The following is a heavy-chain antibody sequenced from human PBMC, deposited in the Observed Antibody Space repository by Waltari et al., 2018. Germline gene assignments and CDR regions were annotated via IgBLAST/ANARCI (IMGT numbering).Heavy chain of an antibody. Sequence: QVQLVESGGGVVQPGRSLRLSCAGSGFIFSRHALHWVRQAPGKGLEWVAVISYEATSKDYADSVQGRFTISRDNSKNTLYLQMNSLRVEDTAVYYCARDQYSTGWYPDYWGQGTLVTVSS. D-gene: IGHD6-19*01. CDR2: ISYEATSK. CDR1: GFIFSRHA. V-gene: IGHV3-30-3*01. CDR3: ARDQYSTGWYPDY. J-gene: IGHJ4*02.